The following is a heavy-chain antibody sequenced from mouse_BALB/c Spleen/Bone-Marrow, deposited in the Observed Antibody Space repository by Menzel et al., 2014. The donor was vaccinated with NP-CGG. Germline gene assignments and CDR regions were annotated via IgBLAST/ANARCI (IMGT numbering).Heavy chain of an antibody. Sequence: EVKLQESGGGLVQPGGSLKLSCATSGFTFSDYYMYWVRQTPEKRLKWVAYISNGGGSTYYPDTVKGRFTISRDNAKNTLYLQMSRLKSEDTAMYYCARHSDYDYFDYWGQGTTLTVSS. J-gene: IGHJ2*01. CDR1: GFTFSDYY. CDR3: ARHSDYDYFDY. V-gene: IGHV5-12*02. D-gene: IGHD2-4*01. CDR2: ISNGGGST.